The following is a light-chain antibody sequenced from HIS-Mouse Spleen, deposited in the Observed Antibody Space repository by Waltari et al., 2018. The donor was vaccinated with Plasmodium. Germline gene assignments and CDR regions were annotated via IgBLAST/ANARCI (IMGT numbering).Light chain of an antibody. CDR3: QAWDSSTVV. CDR2: QDS. Sequence: SYELTQPPSVSVSPGQTASITCSGDKLGDKYACWSPQKPGQSPVLVIYQDSKRPSGSPERFSGSNSGNTATLTISGTQAMDEADYYCQAWDSSTVVVGGGTKLTVL. CDR1: KLGDKY. V-gene: IGLV3-1*01. J-gene: IGLJ2*01.